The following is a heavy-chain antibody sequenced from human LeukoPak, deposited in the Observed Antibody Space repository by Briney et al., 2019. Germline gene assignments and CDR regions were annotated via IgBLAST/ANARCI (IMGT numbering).Heavy chain of an antibody. J-gene: IGHJ5*02. CDR1: GFTFSSYS. CDR3: ARTYYYDSSGYREDWFDP. D-gene: IGHD3-22*01. Sequence: GGCLRLSCAASGFTFSSYSMNWVRQAPGKGLEWVSSIISSSSYIYYADSVKGRFTISRDNAKKSLYLQMNSLRAEDTAVYYCARTYYYDSSGYREDWFDPWGQGTLVTVSS. CDR2: IISSSSYI. V-gene: IGHV3-21*01.